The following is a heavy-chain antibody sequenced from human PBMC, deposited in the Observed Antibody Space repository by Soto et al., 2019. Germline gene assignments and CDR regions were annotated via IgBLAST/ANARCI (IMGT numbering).Heavy chain of an antibody. J-gene: IGHJ6*02. CDR2: INPNSGDT. V-gene: IGHV1-2*04. CDR1: GYTFTGYY. CDR3: ARVAAAGTSTMDV. D-gene: IGHD6-13*01. Sequence: QVQLVQSGAEVKKPGASVKVSCKASGYTFTGYYMHWVRQAPGQGLEWMGWINPNSGDTNYAQKFQGWVTMTRDTSISTAYMELSRLRSDDTAVYYCARVAAAGTSTMDVWGQGTTVTVSS.